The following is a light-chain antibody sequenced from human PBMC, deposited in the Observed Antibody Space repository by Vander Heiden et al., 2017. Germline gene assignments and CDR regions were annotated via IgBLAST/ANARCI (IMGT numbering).Light chain of an antibody. CDR3: QQYATSTT. CDR2: DTS. V-gene: IGKV3-20*01. CDR1: QSIRSDY. Sequence: DIALTQFPGTLSLSTGDRVTLSCRASQSIRSDYLAWYQQKPGQAPRLLIYDTSSRATGIPDKFSGSGSGTDFTLTISRLEAEDVAVYYCQQYATSTTFGGGTKWRSN. J-gene: IGKJ4*01.